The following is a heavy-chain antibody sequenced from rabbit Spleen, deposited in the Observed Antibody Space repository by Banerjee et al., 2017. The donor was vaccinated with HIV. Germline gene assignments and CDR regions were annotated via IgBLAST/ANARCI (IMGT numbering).Heavy chain of an antibody. CDR1: GVSLNDKDV. CDR2: INIVTGKS. V-gene: IGHV1S45*01. Sequence: EQLEESGGGLVKPEGSLTLTCKASGVSLNDKDVMCWVHQAPGKGLEWIACINIVTGKSVYASWAKGRFTMSRTSSTTVTLQMTGLTVADTATYFCARDSGTSFSSYGMDLWGQGTLVTVS. CDR3: ARDSGTSFSSYGMDL. J-gene: IGHJ6*01. D-gene: IGHD8-1*01.